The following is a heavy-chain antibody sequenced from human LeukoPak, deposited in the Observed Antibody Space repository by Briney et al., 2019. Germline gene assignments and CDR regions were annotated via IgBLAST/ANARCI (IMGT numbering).Heavy chain of an antibody. CDR1: GGSISSSSYY. CDR2: IYYSGST. CDR3: ASSIAVAGRGPFDI. V-gene: IGHV4-39*01. D-gene: IGHD6-19*01. J-gene: IGHJ3*02. Sequence: SETLSLTCTVSGGSISSSSYYWGWIRQPPGKGLEWIGSIYYSGSTYYNPSLKSRVTISVDTSKNQFSLKLSSVTAADTAVYYCASSIAVAGRGPFDIWGQGTMVTVSP.